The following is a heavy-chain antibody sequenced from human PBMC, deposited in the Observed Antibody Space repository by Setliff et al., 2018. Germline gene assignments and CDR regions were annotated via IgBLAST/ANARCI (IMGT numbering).Heavy chain of an antibody. D-gene: IGHD3-9*01. CDR3: ARTYYDLLTGRPERNWFDS. J-gene: IGHJ5*01. CDR2: ISAYNGNT. Sequence: ASVKVSCKATGFIFTSYYFHWVRQAPGQGLEWMGWISAYNGNTNYAQKFQGRVTITRDMTANTAYMELSSLRSEDTAMYYCARTYYDLLTGRPERNWFDSWGQGTLVTVSS. CDR1: GFIFTSYY. V-gene: IGHV1-18*04.